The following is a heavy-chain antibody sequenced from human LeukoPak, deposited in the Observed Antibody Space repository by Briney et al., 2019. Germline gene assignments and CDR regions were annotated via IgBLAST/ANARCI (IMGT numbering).Heavy chain of an antibody. CDR2: INPYSGGT. CDR1: GYTFTGYY. J-gene: IGHJ4*02. V-gene: IGHV1-2*02. D-gene: IGHD3-22*01. CDR3: ARDYYDSSGYY. Sequence: GASVKVSFKASGYTFTGYYMHWVRQAPGQGLEWMGWINPYSGGTNYAQKFQGRVTMTRDTSISTAYMELSRLRSDDTAVYYCARDYYDSSGYYWGQGTLVTVSS.